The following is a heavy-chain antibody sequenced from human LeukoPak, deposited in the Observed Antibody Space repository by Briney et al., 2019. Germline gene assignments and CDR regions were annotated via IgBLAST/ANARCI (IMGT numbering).Heavy chain of an antibody. CDR2: IYYSGST. V-gene: IGHV4-59*08. J-gene: IGHJ4*02. CDR3: ASLSGYSYGHMVDY. D-gene: IGHD5-18*01. CDR1: GGSISSYY. Sequence: SETLSLTCTVSGGSISSYYWSWIRQPPGKGLEWIGYIYYSGSTNYNPSLKSGVTISVDTSKNQFSLKLSSVTAADTAVYYCASLSGYSYGHMVDYWGQGTLVTVSS.